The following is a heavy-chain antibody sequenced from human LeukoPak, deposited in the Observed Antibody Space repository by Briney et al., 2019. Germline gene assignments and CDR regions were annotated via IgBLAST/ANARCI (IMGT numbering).Heavy chain of an antibody. Sequence: SETLSLTCSVSGASVSSYYWSWIRQPPGKGLEWIGYINHSGRTNYNPSLKSRVTISIDTSKNQFSLKLSSVTAADTAVYYCARESWGNLDSWGQGTLVTVSS. J-gene: IGHJ4*02. V-gene: IGHV4-59*08. CDR1: GASVSSYY. CDR3: ARESWGNLDS. D-gene: IGHD3-16*01. CDR2: INHSGRT.